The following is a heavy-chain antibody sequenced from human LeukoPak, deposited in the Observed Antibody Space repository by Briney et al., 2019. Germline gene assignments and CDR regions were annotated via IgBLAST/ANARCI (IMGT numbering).Heavy chain of an antibody. CDR2: ISGSGGST. J-gene: IGHJ4*02. CDR3: AKTPIRYCSGGSCYSTKANYFDY. D-gene: IGHD2-15*01. V-gene: IGHV3-23*01. CDR1: GFIFSSYA. Sequence: PGGSLRLSCAASGFIFSSYAMSWVRQAPGKGLEWVSAISGSGGSTYYADSVKGRFTISRDNSKNTLYLQMNSLRAEDTAVYYCAKTPIRYCSGGSCYSTKANYFDYWGQGTLVTVSS.